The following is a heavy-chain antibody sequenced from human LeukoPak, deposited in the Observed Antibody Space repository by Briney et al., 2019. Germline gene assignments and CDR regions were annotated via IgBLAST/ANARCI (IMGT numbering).Heavy chain of an antibody. J-gene: IGHJ4*02. D-gene: IGHD1-26*01. CDR2: IDPSDSYT. CDR3: ATRKSGSYYMVY. V-gene: IGHV5-10-1*01. Sequence: GESLKISCKGSGNSFSNYWISWLRQMPGKGLEWMGRIDPSDSYTSYSPSFQGHVTISADKSVSTAYLQWSSLKASDTAMYYCATRKSGSYYMVYWGQGTLVTVSS. CDR1: GNSFSNYW.